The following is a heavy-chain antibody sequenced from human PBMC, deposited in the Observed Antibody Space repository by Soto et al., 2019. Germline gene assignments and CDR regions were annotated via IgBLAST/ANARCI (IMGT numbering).Heavy chain of an antibody. CDR1: GFTFSSFH. Sequence: GGSLRLSCAASGFTFSSFHMNWVRQAPGRGLEWVAYITSSSDTIYYSDSVKGRFTISRDNSKNTLYLQKNNLRAEDTAVYYCAKTIRGGYSSSWYYFDYWGQGTLVTVSS. D-gene: IGHD6-13*01. CDR2: ITSSSDTI. CDR3: AKTIRGGYSSSWYYFDY. V-gene: IGHV3-48*01. J-gene: IGHJ4*02.